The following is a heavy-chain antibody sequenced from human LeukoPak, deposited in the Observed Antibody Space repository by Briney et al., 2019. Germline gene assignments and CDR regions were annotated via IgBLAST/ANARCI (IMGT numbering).Heavy chain of an antibody. CDR3: ARRGGSGYWFDP. CDR2: ISSTSSFI. V-gene: IGHV3-21*04. Sequence: GGSLRLSCAASGFTFSSYSMNWVRQAPGKGLEWVSSISSTSSFIFYADSVKGRFTISRGNAKNSLYLQMNSLRAEDTAVYYCARRGGSGYWFDPWGQGTLVTVSS. D-gene: IGHD3-10*01. CDR1: GFTFSSYS. J-gene: IGHJ5*02.